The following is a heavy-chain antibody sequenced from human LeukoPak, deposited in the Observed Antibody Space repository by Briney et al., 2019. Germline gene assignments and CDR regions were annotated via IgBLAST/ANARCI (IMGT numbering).Heavy chain of an antibody. Sequence: ASVKVSCKASGYTFTSYGISWVRQAPGQGLEWMGWISAYNGNTNYAQMLQGRVTMTTDTSTSTAYMELRSLRSDDTAVYYCARGGGGYSYGTFDAFDIWGQGTMVTVSS. CDR1: GYTFTSYG. D-gene: IGHD5-18*01. V-gene: IGHV1-18*01. CDR3: ARGGGGYSYGTFDAFDI. J-gene: IGHJ3*02. CDR2: ISAYNGNT.